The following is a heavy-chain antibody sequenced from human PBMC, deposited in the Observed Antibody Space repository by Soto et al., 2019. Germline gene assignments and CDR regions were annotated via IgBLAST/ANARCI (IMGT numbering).Heavy chain of an antibody. CDR1: GGSISSGDYY. D-gene: IGHD6-13*01. CDR3: AGTDIAAANYYYYGMDV. V-gene: IGHV4-30-4*01. Sequence: PSETLSLTCTVSGGSISSGDYYWSWIRQPPGKGLEWIGYIYYSGSTNYNPSLKSRVTISVDTSKNQFSLQLNSVTPEDTAVYYCAGTDIAAANYYYYGMDVWGQGTTVTVSS. J-gene: IGHJ6*02. CDR2: IYYSGST.